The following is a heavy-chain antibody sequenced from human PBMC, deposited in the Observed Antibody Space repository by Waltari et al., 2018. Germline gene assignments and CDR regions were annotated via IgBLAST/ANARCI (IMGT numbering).Heavy chain of an antibody. D-gene: IGHD3-22*01. CDR1: GFTFSSYE. CDR3: ASTHYYDSSGYSDY. J-gene: IGHJ4*02. V-gene: IGHV3-48*03. Sequence: EVQPVESGGGLVQPGGSLRLSCAASGFTFSSYEMNWVRQAPGKGLEWVSYISSSGSTIYYADSVKCRFTISRDNAKNSLYLQMNSLRAEDTAVYYCASTHYYDSSGYSDYWGQGTLVTVSS. CDR2: ISSSGSTI.